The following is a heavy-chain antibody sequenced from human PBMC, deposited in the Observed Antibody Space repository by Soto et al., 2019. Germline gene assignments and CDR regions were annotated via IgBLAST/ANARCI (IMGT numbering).Heavy chain of an antibody. Sequence: QVQLVQSGAEVKKPGASVKVSCKASGYTFTSYDINWVRQATGQGLEWMGWMNHNSGNTGYAQKFQGRVTMTRNTSMSTAYMELRSLRSEDPAVYYCARERSAGTGWFDPWGQGTLVTVSS. CDR2: MNHNSGNT. J-gene: IGHJ5*02. CDR1: GYTFTSYD. CDR3: ARERSAGTGWFDP. V-gene: IGHV1-8*01. D-gene: IGHD6-13*01.